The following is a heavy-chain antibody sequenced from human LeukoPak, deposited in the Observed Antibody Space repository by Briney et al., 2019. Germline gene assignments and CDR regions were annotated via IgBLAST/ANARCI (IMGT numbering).Heavy chain of an antibody. CDR2: ISGDGSDT. Sequence: GGSLRLSCAASGFTFSTYWMHWVRQAPGKGLVWVSRISGDGSDTRYADSVKGRFIISRDNSKNTLYLQMNSLRAEDTAVYYCAKEHSGGYPDYWGQGTLVTVSS. J-gene: IGHJ4*02. CDR3: AKEHSGGYPDY. CDR1: GFTFSTYW. V-gene: IGHV3-74*01. D-gene: IGHD3-22*01.